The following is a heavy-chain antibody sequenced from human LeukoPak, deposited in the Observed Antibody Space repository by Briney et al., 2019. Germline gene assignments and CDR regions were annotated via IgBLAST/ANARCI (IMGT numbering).Heavy chain of an antibody. D-gene: IGHD6-19*01. CDR1: GYTFTNYG. Sequence: ASVKVSCKTSGYTFTNYGITWVRQAPGQWLEWMGWISPYNGDTNYARKLRGRVTVTTDTSTSTAYMEVRSLTYDDTAVYYCARGGGSVWYEFDYWGQGTLVTVSS. CDR2: ISPYNGDT. CDR3: ARGGGSVWYEFDY. J-gene: IGHJ4*02. V-gene: IGHV1-18*01.